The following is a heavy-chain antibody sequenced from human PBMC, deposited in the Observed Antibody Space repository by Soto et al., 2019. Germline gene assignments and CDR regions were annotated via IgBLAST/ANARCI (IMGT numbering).Heavy chain of an antibody. Sequence: EVQLLESGGGLAQPGGSLRLSCAASGFTFSSYAMSWVRQAPGKGLEWVSSISGSGSNTNSADSVKGRFTISRDNSRYTLYLHMNSLRAEDTAVYYCARKEGYGSVDYWGQGTLVTVSS. CDR3: ARKEGYGSVDY. J-gene: IGHJ4*02. D-gene: IGHD3-10*01. V-gene: IGHV3-23*01. CDR2: ISGSGSNT. CDR1: GFTFSSYA.